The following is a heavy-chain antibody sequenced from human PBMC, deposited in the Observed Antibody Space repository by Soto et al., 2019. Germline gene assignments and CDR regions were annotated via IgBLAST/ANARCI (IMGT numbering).Heavy chain of an antibody. Sequence: PGESLMISCKGSGYSFAGYWITWVRPKPGRGIEWMGRIDPSHSQTYYSPSFRGHVTISATKSITTVSLQWCSLRASDTAMYYCAIQIYDSDTAPNFQYCFDSWVQGTPVTVSA. D-gene: IGHD5-18*01. CDR3: AIQIYDSDTAPNFQYCFDS. CDR1: GYSFAGYW. J-gene: IGHJ4*02. CDR2: IDPSHSQT. V-gene: IGHV5-10-1*01.